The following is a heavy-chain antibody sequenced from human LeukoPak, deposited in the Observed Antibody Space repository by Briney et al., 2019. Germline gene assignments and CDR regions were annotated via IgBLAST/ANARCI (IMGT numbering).Heavy chain of an antibody. CDR1: GYTFTSYG. CDR2: ISAYNDNT. Sequence: VASVKVSCKASGYTFTSYGISWVRQAPGQGLEWMGWISAYNDNTNYAQKLQGRVTMTTDTSTSTAYMELRSLRSDDTAVYYCARDLSATVTTTDHHFDYWGQGTLVTVSS. J-gene: IGHJ4*02. D-gene: IGHD4-17*01. CDR3: ARDLSATVTTTDHHFDY. V-gene: IGHV1-18*01.